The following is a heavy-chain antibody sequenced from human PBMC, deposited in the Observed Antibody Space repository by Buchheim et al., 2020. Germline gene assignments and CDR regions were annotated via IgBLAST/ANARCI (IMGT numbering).Heavy chain of an antibody. J-gene: IGHJ4*02. Sequence: EVQLLESGGGLVQPGGSLRLSCAASGYTFSNYAMSWVRLAPGKGLEWVSSIGGSGYVTYYADSVKGRFTISRDNSKNTLYLQMNSLRADDTAVYYCAKGNLVDTSRRYFDSWGQGNL. CDR2: IGGSGYVT. CDR3: AKGNLVDTSRRYFDS. V-gene: IGHV3-23*01. CDR1: GYTFSNYA. D-gene: IGHD3-9*01.